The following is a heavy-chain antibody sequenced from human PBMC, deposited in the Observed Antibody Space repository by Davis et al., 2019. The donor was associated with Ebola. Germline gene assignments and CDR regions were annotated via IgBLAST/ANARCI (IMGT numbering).Heavy chain of an antibody. V-gene: IGHV3-48*03. CDR3: ASGDYGSVNYYGMDV. CDR2: ISTTSSAI. D-gene: IGHD3-10*01. CDR1: GFNFKTYE. J-gene: IGHJ6*02. Sequence: GESLKIPCTAPGFNFKTYEMTWVRQAPGKGLEWISYISTTSSAIYYADSVRGRFTISRDNARMSLYLQMNSLRVEDTAVYYCASGDYGSVNYYGMDVWGQGTTVAVSS.